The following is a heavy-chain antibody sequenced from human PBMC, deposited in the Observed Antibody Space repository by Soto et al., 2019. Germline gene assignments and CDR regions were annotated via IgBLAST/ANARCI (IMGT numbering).Heavy chain of an antibody. J-gene: IGHJ6*02. CDR3: ARDGITIFGVVIGYYYGMDV. V-gene: IGHV1-18*01. D-gene: IGHD3-3*01. Sequence: ASVKVSCKASGYTFTSYGISWVRQAPGQGLEWMGWISAYNGNTNYAQKLQGRFTMTTDTSTSTAYMELRSLRSDDTAVYYCARDGITIFGVVIGYYYGMDVWGQGTTVTVSS. CDR1: GYTFTSYG. CDR2: ISAYNGNT.